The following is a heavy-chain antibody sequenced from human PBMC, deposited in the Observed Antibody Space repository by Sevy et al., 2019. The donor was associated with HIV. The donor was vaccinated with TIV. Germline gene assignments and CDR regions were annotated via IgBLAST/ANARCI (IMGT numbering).Heavy chain of an antibody. Sequence: SETLSLTCAVSGVSVSSDTYYWSWIRQPPGKGLEWIGYVYHTGSTNYSPSSKSRGTISVDTSKNQFSLRLFSVAAADTAVYYCAREPYFFDKSGYYWDYWGQGALVTVSS. D-gene: IGHD3-22*01. CDR3: AREPYFFDKSGYYWDY. V-gene: IGHV4-61*01. CDR2: VYHTGST. CDR1: GVSVSSDTYY. J-gene: IGHJ4*02.